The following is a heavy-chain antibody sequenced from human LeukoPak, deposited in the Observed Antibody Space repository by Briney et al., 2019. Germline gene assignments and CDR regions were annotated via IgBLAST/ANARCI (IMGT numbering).Heavy chain of an antibody. Sequence: SETLSLTCTVSGGSISSSSYYWGWIRQPPGKGLEWIGSIYYSGSTYYNPSLKSRVTISVDTSKNQFSLKLSSVTAADTAVYYCARDPGRWLQFFEVAWGQGTLVTVSS. V-gene: IGHV4-39*07. CDR3: ARDPGRWLQFFEVA. D-gene: IGHD5-24*01. CDR1: GGSISSSSYY. J-gene: IGHJ5*02. CDR2: IYYSGST.